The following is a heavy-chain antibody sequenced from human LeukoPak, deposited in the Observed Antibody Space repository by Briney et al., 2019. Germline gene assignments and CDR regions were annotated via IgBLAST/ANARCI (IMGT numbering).Heavy chain of an antibody. V-gene: IGHV1-18*01. CDR2: ISGNNGNT. J-gene: IGHJ4*02. CDR3: ARGGDYFDN. CDR1: GYTFTSYG. Sequence: ASVKISCKTSGYTFTSYGVSWVRQAPGQGPEWMGWISGNNGNTNYAQKLQGRITMTIDKSTSTADMELRNLRSDDTAVYYCARGGDYFDNWGQGTPVTVSS. D-gene: IGHD3-16*01.